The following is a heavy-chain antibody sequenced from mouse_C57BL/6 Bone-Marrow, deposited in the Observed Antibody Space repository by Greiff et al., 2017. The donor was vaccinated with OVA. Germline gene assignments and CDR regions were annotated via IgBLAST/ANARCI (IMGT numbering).Heavy chain of an antibody. CDR3: ASSSPWFAD. D-gene: IGHD1-1*01. CDR2: ISSGSSTI. Sequence: VQLKESGGGLVKPGGSLKLSCAASGFTFSDYGMHWVRQAPEKGLEWVAYISSGSSTIYYADTVKGRFTISRDNAKNTLFLQMTSLRSEDTAMYYCASSSPWFADWGQGTLVTVSA. J-gene: IGHJ3*01. V-gene: IGHV5-17*01. CDR1: GFTFSDYG.